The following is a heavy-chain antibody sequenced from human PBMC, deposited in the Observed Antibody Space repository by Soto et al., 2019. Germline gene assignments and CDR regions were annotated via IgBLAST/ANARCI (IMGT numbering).Heavy chain of an antibody. V-gene: IGHV4-59*08. CDR3: ARQNPANYYYYGMDV. CDR2: IYYSGST. J-gene: IGHJ6*02. Sequence: PSETLSLTCTVSGGSISSYYWSWIRQPPGKGLEWIGYIYYSGSTNYNPSLKSRVTISVDTSKNQFSLKLSSVTAADTAVYYCARQNPANYYYYGMDVWGQGTTVTVSS. CDR1: GGSISSYY.